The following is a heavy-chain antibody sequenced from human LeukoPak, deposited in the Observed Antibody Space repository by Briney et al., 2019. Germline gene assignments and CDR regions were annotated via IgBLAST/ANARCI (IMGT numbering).Heavy chain of an antibody. CDR1: GFTFSSYT. CDR3: ARAMAVPANNDY. Sequence: GGSLRLSCTTSGFTFSSYTMNWVRQAPGKGLDWVSSISSSSSDIYYADSVEGRFTIFRDNAKNSVYLQMNSLRAEDTAVYYCARAMAVPANNDYWGQGTLVTVSS. CDR2: ISSSSSDI. V-gene: IGHV3-21*01. D-gene: IGHD5-24*01. J-gene: IGHJ4*02.